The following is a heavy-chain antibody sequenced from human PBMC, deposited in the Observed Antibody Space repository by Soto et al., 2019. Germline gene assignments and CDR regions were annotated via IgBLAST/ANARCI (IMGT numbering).Heavy chain of an antibody. J-gene: IGHJ4*02. Sequence: GGSLRLSCAVSGITFSSFAMSWVRQAPGKGLEWVSTIRGSGDSTCYGDSVKGRFTTSRDNSKNTLYLQMNSLRAEDTAVYYCARALGGSGSPVDYWGQGTLVTVSS. CDR2: IRGSGDST. D-gene: IGHD2-15*01. V-gene: IGHV3-23*01. CDR3: ARALGGSGSPVDY. CDR1: GITFSSFA.